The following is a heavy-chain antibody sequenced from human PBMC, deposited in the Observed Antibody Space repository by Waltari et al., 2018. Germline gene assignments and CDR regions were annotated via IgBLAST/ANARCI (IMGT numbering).Heavy chain of an antibody. J-gene: IGHJ6*03. CDR3: ARLPYNNIYFYYYMDV. CDR1: GGSLSTYY. V-gene: IGHV4-4*07. Sequence: VQLQESGPGLVKPSETLSLTGTVSGGSLSTYYWSWIRQPAGKGLEWIGRIYATGSTNYNPSLKSRVTMSVDTSKNQFSLKLSSVTAADTAVYYCARLPYNNIYFYYYMDVWGKGTTVTVSS. CDR2: IYATGST. D-gene: IGHD3-10*01.